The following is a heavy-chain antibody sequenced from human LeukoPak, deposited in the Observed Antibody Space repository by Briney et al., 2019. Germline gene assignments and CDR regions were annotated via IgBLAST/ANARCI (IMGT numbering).Heavy chain of an antibody. V-gene: IGHV4-61*02. CDR3: ARRYSSSWRTDY. Sequence: SETLSLTCTVSGGAISSGSYYWSWIRQPAGKGLEWIGRIYTSGSTNYNPSLKSRVTISVDTSKNQFSLKLSSVTAADTAVYYCARRYSSSWRTDYWGQGTLVTVSS. CDR2: IYTSGST. CDR1: GGAISSGSYY. J-gene: IGHJ4*02. D-gene: IGHD6-13*01.